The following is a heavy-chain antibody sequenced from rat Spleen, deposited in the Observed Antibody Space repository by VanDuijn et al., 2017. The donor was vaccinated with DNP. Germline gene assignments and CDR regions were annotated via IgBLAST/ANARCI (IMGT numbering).Heavy chain of an antibody. D-gene: IGHD4-4*01. CDR3: TRDGNSGSYAMDA. Sequence: EVQLVESGGGLVQPGRSLKLSCAASGFSFSDYDMAWVRQTPKEGLEWVSTITYVGSITSYLHSVKGRFTISRDNAKSTLYLQMNSMQTDDTGTYYCTRDGNSGSYAMDAWGQGTSVTVSS. CDR1: GFSFSDYD. V-gene: IGHV5-7*01. J-gene: IGHJ4*01. CDR2: ITYVGSIT.